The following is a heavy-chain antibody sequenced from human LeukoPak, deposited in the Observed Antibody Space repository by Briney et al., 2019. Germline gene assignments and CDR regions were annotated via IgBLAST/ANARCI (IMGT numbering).Heavy chain of an antibody. CDR2: ICYSGST. D-gene: IGHD5-18*01. Sequence: SETLSLTCTVSGDSISSEFWSWMRQAPGKGLEWIGYICYSGSTNYNPSLTSRVTISVDTSKNQFSLKLSSVTAADTAVYYCARLSFGRGYSYGRDAFDIWGQGTMVTVSS. CDR3: ARLSFGRGYSYGRDAFDI. CDR1: GDSISSEF. V-gene: IGHV4-59*01. J-gene: IGHJ3*02.